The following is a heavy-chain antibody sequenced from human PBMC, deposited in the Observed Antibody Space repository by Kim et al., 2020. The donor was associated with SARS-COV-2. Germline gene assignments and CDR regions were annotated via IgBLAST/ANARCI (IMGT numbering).Heavy chain of an antibody. J-gene: IGHJ6*02. CDR1: GGSFSGYY. CDR3: ASYYGDYGGYYYYGMDV. CDR2: INHSGST. Sequence: SETLSLTCAVYGGSFSGYYWSWIRQPPGKGLEWIGEINHSGSTNYNPSLKSRVTISVDTSKNQFSLKLSSVTAADTAVYYCASYYGDYGGYYYYGMDVWGQGTTVTVSS. D-gene: IGHD4-17*01. V-gene: IGHV4-34*01.